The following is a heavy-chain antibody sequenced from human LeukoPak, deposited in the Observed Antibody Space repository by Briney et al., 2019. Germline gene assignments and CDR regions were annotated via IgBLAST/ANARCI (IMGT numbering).Heavy chain of an antibody. J-gene: IGHJ5*02. CDR1: GFNSSNYW. CDR2: IDSDGSST. V-gene: IGHV3-74*01. Sequence: PGGSLRLSCAASGFNSSNYWMHWVRQGPGKGLVWVSRIDSDGSSTNYADSVKGRFTISRDSAKNTLYLQMNSLRAEDTAVYYCARGGGSYSWFDPWGQGTLVTVSS. CDR3: ARGGGSYSWFDP. D-gene: IGHD3-16*01.